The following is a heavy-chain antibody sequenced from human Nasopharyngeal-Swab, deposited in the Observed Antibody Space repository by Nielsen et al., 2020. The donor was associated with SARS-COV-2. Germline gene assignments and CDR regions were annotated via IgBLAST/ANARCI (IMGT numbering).Heavy chain of an antibody. CDR2: ISSSSSYI. V-gene: IGHV3-21*01. Sequence: GESLKISCAASGFTFNNYNFNWVRQAPGKGPEWVSSISSSSSYIYYADSVKGRFTISRDNAKNSLYLQMNSLRAEDTAVYYCARDGLDYDFWSAYFMDVWVHGTTVTVSS. J-gene: IGHJ6*02. D-gene: IGHD3-3*01. CDR3: ARDGLDYDFWSAYFMDV. CDR1: GFTFNNYN.